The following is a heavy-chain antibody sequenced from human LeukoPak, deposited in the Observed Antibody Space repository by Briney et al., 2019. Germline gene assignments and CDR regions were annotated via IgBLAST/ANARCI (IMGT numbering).Heavy chain of an antibody. V-gene: IGHV3-21*01. D-gene: IGHD4-17*01. CDR1: GFTFSYYS. J-gene: IGHJ4*02. CDR2: ISSSSTYI. Sequence: GGSLRLSCAASGFTFSYYSMNWVRQAPGKGLEWVSCISSSSTYIYYTDSVKGRFTISRDNAMNSLFLQINSLRAEDTAVYYCARGAYGDYPGYWGQGTLVTVSS. CDR3: ARGAYGDYPGY.